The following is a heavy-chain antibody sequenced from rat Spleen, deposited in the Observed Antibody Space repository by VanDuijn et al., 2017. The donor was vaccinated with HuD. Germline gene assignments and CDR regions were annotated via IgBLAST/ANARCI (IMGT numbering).Heavy chain of an antibody. CDR3: TRVHYGPAY. CDR1: GFTFSNYD. CDR2: ISYDGSST. D-gene: IGHD1-7*01. J-gene: IGHJ1*01. Sequence: EVQLVESGGGLVQPGRSMKLSCAASGFTFSNYDMAWVRQAPTKGLEWVASISYDGSSTYYRDSVKGRFTICRDNAKSTLYLQMNSLRSEDTATYYCTRVHYGPAYWGPGTMVTVSS. V-gene: IGHV5-22*01.